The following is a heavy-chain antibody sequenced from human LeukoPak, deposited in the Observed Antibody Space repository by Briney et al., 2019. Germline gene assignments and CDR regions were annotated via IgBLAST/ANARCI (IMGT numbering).Heavy chain of an antibody. Sequence: PGGSLRLSCAASGFTFSSYAMSWVRQAPGKGLEWFSAISGSGDSTYYADSVKGRFTISRDNSKNTLYLQMNSLRAEDTAVYYCAKVPDDFWSGYYRYWGQGTLVTVSS. D-gene: IGHD3-3*01. CDR2: ISGSGDST. V-gene: IGHV3-23*01. CDR3: AKVPDDFWSGYYRY. CDR1: GFTFSSYA. J-gene: IGHJ4*02.